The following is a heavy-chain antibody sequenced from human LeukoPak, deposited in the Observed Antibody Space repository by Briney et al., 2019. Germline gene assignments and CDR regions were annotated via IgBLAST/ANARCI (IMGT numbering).Heavy chain of an antibody. V-gene: IGHV3-7*01. J-gene: IGHJ6*02. Sequence: GGSLRLSCAASRFTFSSYWMSWVRQAPGKGLEWVANIKQDGSEKYYVDSVKGRFTISRDNAKNSLYLQMYSLRVEDTAVYYCARGPFEHDSSGHYYYYGMDVWGQGTTVTVSS. CDR1: RFTFSSYW. D-gene: IGHD3-22*01. CDR2: IKQDGSEK. CDR3: ARGPFEHDSSGHYYYYGMDV.